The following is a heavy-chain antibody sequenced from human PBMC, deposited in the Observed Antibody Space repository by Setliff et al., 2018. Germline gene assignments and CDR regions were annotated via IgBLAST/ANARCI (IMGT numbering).Heavy chain of an antibody. D-gene: IGHD5-18*01. V-gene: IGHV4-59*01. CDR1: GGSIRSYY. CDR3: ARGTRSGGGYSYGLVYFDY. CDR2: IYYSGST. Sequence: SETLSLTCTVSGGSIRSYYWSWIRQPPGKGLEWIGYIYYSGSTNYNPSLKSRVTISVDTSKNQFSLKLSSVTAADTAVYYCARGTRSGGGYSYGLVYFDYWGQGTLVTVSS. J-gene: IGHJ4*02.